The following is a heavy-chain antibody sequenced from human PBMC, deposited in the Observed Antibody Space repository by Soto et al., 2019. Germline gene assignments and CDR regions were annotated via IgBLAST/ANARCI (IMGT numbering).Heavy chain of an antibody. CDR1: GGAISTSRYY. Sequence: QLQLQESGPGLVKPSETLSLTCTVSGGAISTSRYYWGWILQPPGKGLEWIGSIFDSGTTYYTPSLTSRVTISVDTSTNQFSLKLTSVTAADTAVYYCAMQVGSGCWAFDLWGRGTLVTVSS. V-gene: IGHV4-39*01. CDR2: IFDSGTT. CDR3: AMQVGSGCWAFDL. D-gene: IGHD3-10*01. J-gene: IGHJ2*01.